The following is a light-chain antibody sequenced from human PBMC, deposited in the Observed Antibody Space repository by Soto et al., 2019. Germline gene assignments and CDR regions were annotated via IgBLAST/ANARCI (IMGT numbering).Light chain of an antibody. CDR3: QQYHNWPIT. CDR2: DAS. CDR1: QSVSNN. V-gene: IGKV3-15*01. J-gene: IGKJ5*01. Sequence: EIVMTQSPATLSVSPGERATLSCRASQSVSNNLAWHQQKPGQAPRILMYDASTRATGIPARFSGSGSETEFTLTISSLQSEDFAVYYCQQYHNWPITFGQGTRLEIK.